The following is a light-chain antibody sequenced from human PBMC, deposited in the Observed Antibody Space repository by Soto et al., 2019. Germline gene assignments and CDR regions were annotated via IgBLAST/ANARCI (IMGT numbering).Light chain of an antibody. CDR3: HVWDSNTAI. Sequence: SYELTQPLSVSVALGQTARIPCGGDDIGDKKVHWYQQRPGQAHVLVIYRDFKRPSGIPERFSGSNWENTATLTISRAQAGDEADYYCHVWDSNTAIFGGGTKLTVL. CDR1: DIGDKK. J-gene: IGLJ2*01. CDR2: RDF. V-gene: IGLV3-9*01.